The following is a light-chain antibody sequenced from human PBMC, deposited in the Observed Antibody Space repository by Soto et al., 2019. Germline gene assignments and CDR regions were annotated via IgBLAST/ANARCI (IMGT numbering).Light chain of an antibody. Sequence: QSALTQPASVSGSPGQSITISCTGTSSDVGGYRYVSWYQQHPGKAPKLMIYEVSNRPSGVSSRFSGSKYDNTASLTISGLQAEDEADYYCSSYTSSSTLEFGGGTQLTVL. CDR1: SSDVGGYRY. J-gene: IGLJ3*02. CDR2: EVS. V-gene: IGLV2-14*01. CDR3: SSYTSSSTLE.